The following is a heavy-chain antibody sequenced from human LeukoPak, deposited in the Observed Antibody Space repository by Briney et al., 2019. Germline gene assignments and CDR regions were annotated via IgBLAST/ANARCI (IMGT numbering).Heavy chain of an antibody. J-gene: IGHJ3*02. Sequence: SETLSLTCAVSGYSISNNNWWGWIRQVPGKGLEWIGYVYYSGGAHYNPSLKSRVTMSVDLSRNQFALKLSSVTAVDTALYYCARKGGVATMADAFDIWGQGTKVTVSS. D-gene: IGHD5-12*01. CDR1: GYSISNNNW. CDR3: ARKGGVATMADAFDI. CDR2: VYYSGGA. V-gene: IGHV4-28*01.